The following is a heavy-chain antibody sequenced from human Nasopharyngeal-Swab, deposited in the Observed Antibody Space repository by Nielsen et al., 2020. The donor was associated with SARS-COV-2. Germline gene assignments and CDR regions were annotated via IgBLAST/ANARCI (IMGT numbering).Heavy chain of an antibody. V-gene: IGHV3-11*01. CDR2: ISSSGSTI. Sequence: GESLKISCAASGFTFSDYYMSWIRQAPGKGLEWVSYISSSGSTIYYADSVKGRFTISRDNAKNSLYLQMNSLRAEDTAVYYCARLLAAAGLYYYYGMDVWGQGTTVTVSS. D-gene: IGHD6-13*01. J-gene: IGHJ6*02. CDR3: ARLLAAAGLYYYYGMDV. CDR1: GFTFSDYY.